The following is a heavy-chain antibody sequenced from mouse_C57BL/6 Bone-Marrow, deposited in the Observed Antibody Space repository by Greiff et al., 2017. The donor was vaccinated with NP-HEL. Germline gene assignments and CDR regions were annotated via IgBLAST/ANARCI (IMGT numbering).Heavy chain of an antibody. D-gene: IGHD1-1*01. CDR1: GFTFSSYA. CDR2: ISDGGSYT. Sequence: EVHLVESGGGLVKPGGSLKLSCAASGFTFSSYAMSWVRQTPEKRLEWVATISDGGSYTYYPDNVKGRFTISRDNAKNNLYLQRSHLKSEDTAMYYCARGPYYYGSSYWYFDVWAQGPRSPSPQ. V-gene: IGHV5-4*01. CDR3: ARGPYYYGSSYWYFDV. J-gene: IGHJ1*03.